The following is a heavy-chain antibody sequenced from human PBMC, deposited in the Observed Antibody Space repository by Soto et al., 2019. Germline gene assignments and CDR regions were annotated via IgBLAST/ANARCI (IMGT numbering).Heavy chain of an antibody. CDR1: GFTLSSYS. Sequence: GESLKISCAASGFTLSSYSMNWVRQAPGKGLEWVSYMSSSGSIIYNADSVKGRFTISRENAKNSLSLQMNSLRDEDTAVYYCAKEARSYYGMDVWGQGTTVTVSS. V-gene: IGHV3-48*02. CDR3: AKEARSYYGMDV. D-gene: IGHD6-6*01. CDR2: MSSSGSII. J-gene: IGHJ6*02.